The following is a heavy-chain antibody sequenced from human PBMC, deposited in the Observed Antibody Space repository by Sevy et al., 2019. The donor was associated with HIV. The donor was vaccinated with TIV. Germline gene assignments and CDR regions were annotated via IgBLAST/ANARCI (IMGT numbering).Heavy chain of an antibody. J-gene: IGHJ6*02. D-gene: IGHD1-20*01. CDR2: ISGSGGST. Sequence: GSLRLSCAASGFTFSSYAMSWVRQAPGKGLEWVSAISGSGGSTYYADSVKGRFTISRDNSKNTLYLQMNSLRAEDTAVYYCAKDRGITGTPQVLYYYYGMDVWGQGTTVTVSS. CDR1: GFTFSSYA. CDR3: AKDRGITGTPQVLYYYYGMDV. V-gene: IGHV3-23*01.